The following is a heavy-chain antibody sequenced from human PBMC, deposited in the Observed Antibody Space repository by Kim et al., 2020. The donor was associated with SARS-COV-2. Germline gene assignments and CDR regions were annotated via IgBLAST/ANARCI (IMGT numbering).Heavy chain of an antibody. CDR3: AKGVVGVVD. CDR2: GST. J-gene: IGHJ4*02. Sequence: GSTYYADSVKGRFTISRDNSKNTLYLQMNSLRAEDTAVYYCAKGVVGVVDWGQGTLVTVSS. V-gene: IGHV3-23*01. D-gene: IGHD3-22*01.